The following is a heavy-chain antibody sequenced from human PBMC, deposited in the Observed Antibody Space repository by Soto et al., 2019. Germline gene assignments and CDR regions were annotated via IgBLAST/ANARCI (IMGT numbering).Heavy chain of an antibody. D-gene: IGHD3-10*01. V-gene: IGHV4-39*01. CDR2: IYYSGST. Sequence: TLSLTCTVSGGSISSSSYYWGWIRQPPGKGLEWIGSIYYSGSTYYNPSLKSRVTISVDTSKNQFSLKLSSVTAADTAVYYCARRISYYGSGSYRPFDPWGQG. J-gene: IGHJ5*02. CDR1: GGSISSSSYY. CDR3: ARRISYYGSGSYRPFDP.